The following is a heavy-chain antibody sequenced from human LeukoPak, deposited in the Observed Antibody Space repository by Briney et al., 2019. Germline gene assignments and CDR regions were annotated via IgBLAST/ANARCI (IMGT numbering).Heavy chain of an antibody. V-gene: IGHV3-23*01. CDR1: GFTFSSYA. Sequence: PGGSLRLSCAASGFTFSSYAMSWVRQAPGKGLEWVSAITGSGGSTYYPDSVKGRFTISRDNSKNTLYLQMNSLRAEDTAIYYCAKRTFGSSAWYCFDFWGQGTLVTVSS. CDR2: ITGSGGST. J-gene: IGHJ4*02. CDR3: AKRTFGSSAWYCFDF. D-gene: IGHD6-6*01.